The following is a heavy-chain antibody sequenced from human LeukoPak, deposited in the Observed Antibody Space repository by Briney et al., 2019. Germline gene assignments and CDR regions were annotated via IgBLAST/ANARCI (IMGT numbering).Heavy chain of an antibody. CDR1: GGSISSGGYS. D-gene: IGHD5-18*01. V-gene: IGHV4-30-2*01. CDR3: ARRADRGYSYGYFDY. CDR2: IYHSGST. Sequence: SETLSLTCAVSGGSISSGGYSWSWIRQPPGKGLEWIGYIYHSGSTYYNPSLKSRVTISVDRSKNQFSLKLSSVTAADTAVYYCARRADRGYSYGYFDYWGQGALVTVSS. J-gene: IGHJ4*02.